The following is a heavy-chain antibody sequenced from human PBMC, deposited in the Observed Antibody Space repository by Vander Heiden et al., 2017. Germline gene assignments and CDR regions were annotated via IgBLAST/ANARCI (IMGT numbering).Heavy chain of an antibody. Sequence: EVQLLESGGGLVQPGASLRLSCAASGFTFSGYVMSWVRQAPGKGLEWVSTVSGTGDSTYYADSIKGRFTISRDNSKNRLYLQMNSLRAEDTAVYYCAKDRDSVVVPATIGNWGQGTLVTVSS. V-gene: IGHV3-23*01. D-gene: IGHD2-2*01. CDR3: AKDRDSVVVPATIGN. CDR1: GFTFSGYV. CDR2: VSGTGDST. J-gene: IGHJ4*02.